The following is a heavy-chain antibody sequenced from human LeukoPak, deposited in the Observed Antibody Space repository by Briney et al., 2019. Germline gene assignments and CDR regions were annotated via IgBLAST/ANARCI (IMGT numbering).Heavy chain of an antibody. CDR3: ASDSYSPEYFQH. J-gene: IGHJ1*01. CDR1: GFSVSNNY. CDR2: IYSGGST. D-gene: IGHD2-15*01. Sequence: GGSLRLSCAASGFSVSNNYMSWVRQAPGKGLEWVSVIYSGGSTFYADSVKGRFTISRDNSKNTMYLQMNSLRAEDTAVYYCASDSYSPEYFQHWGQGTLVTVSS. V-gene: IGHV3-66*01.